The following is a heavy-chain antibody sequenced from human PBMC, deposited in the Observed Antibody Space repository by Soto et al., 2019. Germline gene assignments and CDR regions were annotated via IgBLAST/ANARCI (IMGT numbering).Heavy chain of an antibody. D-gene: IGHD2-15*01. J-gene: IGHJ5*02. Sequence: PGESLKISCKGSGYSFTSYWISWVRQMPGKGLEWMGRIDPSDSYTNYSPSFQGHVTISADKSISTAYLQWSSLKASDTAMYYCAKGVVVAHNWVDPWGQGTLVTVSS. CDR3: AKGVVVAHNWVDP. V-gene: IGHV5-10-1*01. CDR2: IDPSDSYT. CDR1: GYSFTSYW.